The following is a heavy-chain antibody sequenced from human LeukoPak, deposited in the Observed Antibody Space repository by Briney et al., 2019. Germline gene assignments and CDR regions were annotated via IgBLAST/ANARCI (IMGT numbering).Heavy chain of an antibody. Sequence: GGSLRLSCAASGFTFSSYVMSWVRQAPGKGLEWVSIISNSGGNTDYADSVKGRFTISRDNSKNMLYLQMNSLRSEDTAVYYCARVRLSYDFWSGYEAPFDYWGQGTLVTVSS. J-gene: IGHJ4*02. V-gene: IGHV3-23*01. CDR2: ISNSGGNT. D-gene: IGHD3-3*01. CDR1: GFTFSSYV. CDR3: ARVRLSYDFWSGYEAPFDY.